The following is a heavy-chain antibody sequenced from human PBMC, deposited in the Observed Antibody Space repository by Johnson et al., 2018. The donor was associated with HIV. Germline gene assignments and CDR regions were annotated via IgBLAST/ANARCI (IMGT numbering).Heavy chain of an antibody. J-gene: IGHJ3*02. CDR3: AREELEPDVFDI. CDR1: GFTVSSNY. CDR2: IYSGGIT. D-gene: IGHD1-1*01. V-gene: IGHV3-53*01. Sequence: VQLVESGGGLIQPGGSLRLSCAASGFTVSSNYMSWVRQAPGKGLEWVSLIYSGGITYYADSVKGRFTISRDNSKNTLYLQMNSLRAEDTAVYYCAREELEPDVFDIWGQGTMVTVSS.